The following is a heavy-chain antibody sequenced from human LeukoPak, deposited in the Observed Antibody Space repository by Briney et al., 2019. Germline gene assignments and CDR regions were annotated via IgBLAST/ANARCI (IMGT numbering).Heavy chain of an antibody. CDR2: MNPNSGNT. Sequence: GASVKVSCKASGYTFTSYYMHWVRQAPGQGLEWMGWMNPNSGNTGYAQKFQGRVTMTRNTSISTAYMELSSLRSEDTAVYYCARGPPWVVRGVIEKHNWFDPWGQGTLVTVSS. J-gene: IGHJ5*02. D-gene: IGHD3-10*01. CDR1: GYTFTSYY. V-gene: IGHV1-8*02. CDR3: ARGPPWVVRGVIEKHNWFDP.